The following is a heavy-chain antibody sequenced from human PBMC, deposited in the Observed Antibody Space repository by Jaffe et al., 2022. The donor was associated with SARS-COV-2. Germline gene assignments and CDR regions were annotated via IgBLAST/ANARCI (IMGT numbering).Heavy chain of an antibody. J-gene: IGHJ6*02. D-gene: IGHD3-22*01. CDR2: IYYSGST. CDR1: GGSISSGGYY. Sequence: QVQLQESGPGLVKPSQTLSLTCTVSGGSISSGGYYWSWIRQHPGKGLEWIGYIYYSGSTYYNPSLKSRVTISVDTSKNQFSLKLSSVTAADTAVYYCARTSKRITMIVIPGMDVWGQGTTVTVSS. CDR3: ARTSKRITMIVIPGMDV. V-gene: IGHV4-31*03.